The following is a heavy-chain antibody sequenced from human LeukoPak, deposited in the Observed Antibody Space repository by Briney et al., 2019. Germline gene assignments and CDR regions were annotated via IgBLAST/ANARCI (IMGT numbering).Heavy chain of an antibody. Sequence: GGSLRLSCAASGFTFSSYAMSWVRQAPGKGLEWVSGINWNGGSTGYADSVKGRFTISRDNAKNSLYLQMNSLRAEDTALYYCARDLATVTPESWGQGTLVTVSS. CDR1: GFTFSSYA. V-gene: IGHV3-20*04. CDR3: ARDLATVTPES. J-gene: IGHJ5*02. D-gene: IGHD4-17*01. CDR2: INWNGGST.